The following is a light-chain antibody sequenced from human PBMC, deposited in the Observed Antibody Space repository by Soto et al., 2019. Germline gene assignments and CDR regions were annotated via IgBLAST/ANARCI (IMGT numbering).Light chain of an antibody. V-gene: IGKV3-15*01. CDR2: GAS. J-gene: IGKJ5*01. CDR3: QHYNNWPPIT. CDR1: QCVSSN. Sequence: EIVMTQSPATLSVSPGERATLSCRASQCVSSNLAWYQQKPGQAPRLLIYGASTRATGIPARFSGSGSGTEFTLTISSLQSEDFAVYYCQHYNNWPPITFGQGTRLEIK.